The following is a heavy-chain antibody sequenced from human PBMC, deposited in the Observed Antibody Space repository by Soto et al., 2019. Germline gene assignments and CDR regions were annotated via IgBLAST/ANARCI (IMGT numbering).Heavy chain of an antibody. J-gene: IGHJ4*02. CDR1: GGSISSSSYY. Sequence: SETLSLTCTVSGGSISSSSYYWGWIRQPPGKGLVWIGSIYYSGSTYYNPSLKRRVTISVDTSKNQFSLKLSSVTAADTAVYYCARRVDNWNSGGYFDYWGQGTLVTVSS. CDR3: ARRVDNWNSGGYFDY. D-gene: IGHD1-7*01. CDR2: IYYSGST. V-gene: IGHV4-39*01.